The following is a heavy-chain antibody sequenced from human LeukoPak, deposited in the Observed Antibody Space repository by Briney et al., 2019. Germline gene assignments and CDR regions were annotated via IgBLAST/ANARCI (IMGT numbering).Heavy chain of an antibody. CDR1: GGSISSSSYY. CDR2: IYYSGST. V-gene: IGHV4-39*07. Sequence: PSETLSLTCTVSGGSISSSSYYWGWIRQPPGKGLEWIGSIYYSGSTYYNPSLKSRVTISVDTSKNQFSLKLSSVTAADTAVYYCARRRGLALGYAMDVWGQGTTVTVSS. CDR3: ARRRGLALGYAMDV. J-gene: IGHJ6*02. D-gene: IGHD3/OR15-3a*01.